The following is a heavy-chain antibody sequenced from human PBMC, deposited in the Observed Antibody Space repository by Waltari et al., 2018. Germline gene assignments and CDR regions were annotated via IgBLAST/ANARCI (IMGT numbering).Heavy chain of an antibody. CDR3: AKDLEATSWGYFDY. Sequence: QVQLVESGGGVVQPGRSLRLSCAASGFTFSSYGMHWVRQAPGKGLEWVGVSANDGRNKYYADSVKGRFTISRDNSKNTLYLQMNSLRAEDTAVYYCAKDLEATSWGYFDYWGQGTLVTVSS. CDR2: SANDGRNK. CDR1: GFTFSSYG. D-gene: IGHD1-26*01. J-gene: IGHJ4*02. V-gene: IGHV3-30*18.